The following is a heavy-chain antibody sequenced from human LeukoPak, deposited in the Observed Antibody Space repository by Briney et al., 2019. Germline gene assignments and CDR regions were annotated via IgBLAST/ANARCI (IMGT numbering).Heavy chain of an antibody. D-gene: IGHD4-17*01. Sequence: SETLSLTCAVYGGSFSGYYWSWIRQPPGKGLEWIGEINHSGSTNYNPSLKSRVTISVDTSKNQFSLKLSSVTAADTAVYYCARGSVSYGEHQTAGAFDPWGQGTLVTVSS. J-gene: IGHJ5*02. CDR2: INHSGST. CDR1: GGSFSGYY. CDR3: ARGSVSYGEHQTAGAFDP. V-gene: IGHV4-34*01.